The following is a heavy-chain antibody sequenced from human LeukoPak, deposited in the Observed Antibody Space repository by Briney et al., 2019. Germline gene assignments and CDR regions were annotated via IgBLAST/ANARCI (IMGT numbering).Heavy chain of an antibody. CDR1: GFTFSSYW. J-gene: IGHJ4*02. Sequence: PGGSLRLSCAASGFTFSSYWMHWVRQAPGKGLVWVSRINSDGSSTSYADSVKGRFTISRDNAKNTLYLQMNSLRAEDTAVYYCARVFAAAPPGYWGQGTLVTVSS. CDR2: INSDGSST. V-gene: IGHV3-74*01. D-gene: IGHD6-25*01. CDR3: ARVFAAAPPGY.